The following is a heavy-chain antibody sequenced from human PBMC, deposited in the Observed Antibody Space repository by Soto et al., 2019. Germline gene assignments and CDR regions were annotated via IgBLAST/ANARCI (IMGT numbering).Heavy chain of an antibody. CDR1: GYSFTTYW. D-gene: IGHD2-15*01. CDR3: ATNDAQVDPRWSHP. CDR2: IDPTDSDT. Sequence: GESLKISCRGSGYSFTTYWISWVRQMPGKGLEWMGRIDPTDSDTYYSPSFQGHVTFSADKSISTVYLQWSSLKASDTAMYYCATNDAQVDPRWSHPWGQGTLVTVYS. J-gene: IGHJ5*02. V-gene: IGHV5-10-1*01.